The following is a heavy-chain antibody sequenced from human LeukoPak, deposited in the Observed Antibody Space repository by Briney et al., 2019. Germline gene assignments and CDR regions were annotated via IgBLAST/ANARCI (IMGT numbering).Heavy chain of an antibody. J-gene: IGHJ6*03. CDR3: ARGVTAPSLSTGTDYYMDV. CDR2: INPNSGDS. Sequence: ASVKVSCKASGYTFTDYYVHWVRLAPGQGLEWMGWINPNSGDSNYAQKFQGRVTMTRDTSISTAYMELSRLRSDDTAVYYCARGVTAPSLSTGTDYYMDVWGRGTTVTVSS. CDR1: GYTFTDYY. V-gene: IGHV1-2*02. D-gene: IGHD5/OR15-5a*01.